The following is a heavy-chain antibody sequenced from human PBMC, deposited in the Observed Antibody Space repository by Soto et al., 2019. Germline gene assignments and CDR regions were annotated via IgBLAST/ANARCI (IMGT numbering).Heavy chain of an antibody. Sequence: EVQLLESGGCLVQPGGSLRLSCAASGFTFSSYAMSWVRQAPGKGLEWVSAISGSGGSTYYADSVKGRFTISRDNSKNTLYLQMNSLRAEDTDVYYCAKIDDFWSGYSDYWGQGTLVTVSS. CDR2: ISGSGGST. CDR1: GFTFSSYA. CDR3: AKIDDFWSGYSDY. J-gene: IGHJ4*02. V-gene: IGHV3-23*01. D-gene: IGHD3-3*01.